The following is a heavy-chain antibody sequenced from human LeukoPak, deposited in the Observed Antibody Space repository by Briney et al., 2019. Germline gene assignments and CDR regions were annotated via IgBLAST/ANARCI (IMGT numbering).Heavy chain of an antibody. CDR1: GGSVSSGSYY. CDR2: IYYSGST. J-gene: IGHJ4*02. Sequence: SETLSLTCTVSGGSVSSGSYYWSWIRQPPGKGLEWIGYIYYSGSTNYNPSLKSRVTISVDPSKNQFSLKLSSVTAADTAVYYCAREGGRTAAGTVDYWGQGTLVTVSS. V-gene: IGHV4-61*01. CDR3: AREGGRTAAGTVDY. D-gene: IGHD6-13*01.